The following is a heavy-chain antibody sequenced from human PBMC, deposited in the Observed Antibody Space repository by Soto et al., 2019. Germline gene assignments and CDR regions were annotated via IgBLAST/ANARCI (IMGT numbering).Heavy chain of an antibody. Sequence: GGSLRLSCAASGFTFSSYSMNWVRQAPGKGLEWVSYISSSSSTIYYADSVKGRFTISRDNAKNSLYLQMNSLRAEDTAVYYCAAFNEGYGSGIWGQGTLVTVSS. D-gene: IGHD3-10*01. CDR3: AAFNEGYGSGI. CDR1: GFTFSSYS. CDR2: ISSSSSTI. J-gene: IGHJ4*02. V-gene: IGHV3-48*01.